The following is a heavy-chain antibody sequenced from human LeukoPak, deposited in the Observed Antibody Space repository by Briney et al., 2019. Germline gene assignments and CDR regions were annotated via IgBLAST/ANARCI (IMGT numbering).Heavy chain of an antibody. V-gene: IGHV4-4*07. CDR2: IFTSGST. J-gene: IGHJ4*02. CDR1: GDSISSYY. CDR3: AIYEGVVPIIIDY. D-gene: IGHD3-3*01. Sequence: SETLSLTCTVSGDSISSYYWSWIRQPAGKGLEWIGRIFTSGSTNYNPSLKSRVTISVDTSKNQFSLKLSSVTAADTAVYYCAIYEGVVPIIIDYWGQGTLVTVSS.